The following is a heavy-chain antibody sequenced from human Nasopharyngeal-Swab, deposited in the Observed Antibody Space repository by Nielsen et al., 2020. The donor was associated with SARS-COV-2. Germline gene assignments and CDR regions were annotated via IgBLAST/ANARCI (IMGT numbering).Heavy chain of an antibody. J-gene: IGHJ6*02. Sequence: ASLKASCNASRSTFTGHYMHSVRQAPAQGLEWTGRINPNSGGTNYAQKFQGRVTMTRDTSISTAYMELSRLRSDDPAVYYCARSVAGTTHYYYYYGMDVWGQGTTVTVSS. CDR1: RSTFTGHY. CDR3: ARSVAGTTHYYYYYGMDV. CDR2: INPNSGGT. V-gene: IGHV1-2*06. D-gene: IGHD6-19*01.